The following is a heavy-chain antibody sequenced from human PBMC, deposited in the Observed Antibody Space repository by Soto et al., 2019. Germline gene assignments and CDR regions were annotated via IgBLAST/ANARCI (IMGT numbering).Heavy chain of an antibody. CDR2: IYSGGST. V-gene: IGHV3-66*02. D-gene: IGHD1-26*01. Sequence: GGSLRLSCAASGFTVSSYYMSWVRQAPGKGLEWVSVIYSGGSTYYADSVKGRFTISRDNSKNTLYLQMNSRRAEDTAVYYCARDRSGSYYFDYWGQGTLVTVSS. J-gene: IGHJ4*02. CDR3: ARDRSGSYYFDY. CDR1: GFTVSSYY.